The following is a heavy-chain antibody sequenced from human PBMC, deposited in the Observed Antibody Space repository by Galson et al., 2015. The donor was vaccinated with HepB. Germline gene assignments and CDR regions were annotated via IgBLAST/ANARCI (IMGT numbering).Heavy chain of an antibody. CDR2: ISFDGSNK. CDR3: ARGGFYCTTTTCYTPYYYYYYYMDV. Sequence: SLRLSCAASGFTFSSYAMHWVRQAPGKGLEWVAVISFDGSNKFYADSVKGRFTISRDNSKNTLYLQMNSVRDEDTAVYYCARGGFYCTTTTCYTPYYYYYYYMDVWGKGTTVSVSS. CDR1: GFTFSSYA. J-gene: IGHJ6*03. V-gene: IGHV3-30-3*01. D-gene: IGHD2-2*02.